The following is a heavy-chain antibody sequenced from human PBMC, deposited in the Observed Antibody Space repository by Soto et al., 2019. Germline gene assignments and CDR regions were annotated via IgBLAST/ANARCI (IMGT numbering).Heavy chain of an antibody. D-gene: IGHD7-27*01. Sequence: PSETLSLTCTVSGDSISNYYWSWIRQPPGKGLEWIGYIYYTGSTNQNPSLTSRVTFSVDTSKNQFSLRLSSVTAADTAVYYCGRHGQELGHWDNWFDTWGQGTLVTVSS. CDR3: GRHGQELGHWDNWFDT. CDR1: GDSISNYY. V-gene: IGHV4-59*08. J-gene: IGHJ5*02. CDR2: IYYTGST.